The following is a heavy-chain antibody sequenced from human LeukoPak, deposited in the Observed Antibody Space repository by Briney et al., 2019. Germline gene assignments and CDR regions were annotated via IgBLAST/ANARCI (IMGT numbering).Heavy chain of an antibody. V-gene: IGHV1-2*02. CDR2: LNPNNGGT. CDR1: GYTFTNQY. J-gene: IGHJ4*02. Sequence: GASVKVSCKASGYTFTNQYMHWVRQAPGQGLEWMGWLNPNNGGTKYSQNFQGRVTMTRDTSISTAYTELSSLRSDDTAVYYCARGSVVGFDYWGQGTQVIVSS. CDR3: ARGSVVGFDY.